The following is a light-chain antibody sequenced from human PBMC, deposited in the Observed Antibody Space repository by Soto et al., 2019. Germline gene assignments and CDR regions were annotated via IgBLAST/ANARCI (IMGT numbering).Light chain of an antibody. CDR1: QSISSY. Sequence: DIQMTQSPSSLSAFVGDRVTITCRARQSISSYVNWYQQKPGKAHKNLIYSASTLQGGGPSMFSGTGSGTDFTLTISILQPEDFATYYCQQNYNFPRMFGQGTKVEIK. CDR3: QQNYNFPRM. V-gene: IGKV1-39*01. CDR2: SAS. J-gene: IGKJ1*01.